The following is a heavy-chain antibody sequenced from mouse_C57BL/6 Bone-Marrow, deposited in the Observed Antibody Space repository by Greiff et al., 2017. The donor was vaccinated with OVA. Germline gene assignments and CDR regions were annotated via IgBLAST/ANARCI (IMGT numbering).Heavy chain of an antibody. Sequence: QVQLQQPGAELVKPGASVKLSCKASGYTFTSYWMHWVKQRPGQGLEWIGMIHPNSGSTNYNEKLKSKATLTVEKSSSTAYMQLSSLRSEDSAVYYCARRGLFDVWGTGTTVTGSS. CDR2: IHPNSGST. CDR3: ARRGLFDV. V-gene: IGHV1-64*01. J-gene: IGHJ1*03. CDR1: GYTFTSYW.